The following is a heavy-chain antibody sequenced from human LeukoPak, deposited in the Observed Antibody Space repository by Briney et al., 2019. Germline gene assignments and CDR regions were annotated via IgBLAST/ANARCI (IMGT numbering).Heavy chain of an antibody. CDR2: IKQDGSEK. J-gene: IGHJ5*02. D-gene: IGHD1-26*01. Sequence: GGSLRLSCVASGFTFSRFWMSWVRQAPGKGLEWVANIKQDGSEKDYVDSVKGRFTISRDNAKNSLYLQMNRLRAEDTALYYCVYGGSYYVAWGQGTLVTVSS. CDR3: VYGGSYYVA. CDR1: GFTFSRFW. V-gene: IGHV3-7*01.